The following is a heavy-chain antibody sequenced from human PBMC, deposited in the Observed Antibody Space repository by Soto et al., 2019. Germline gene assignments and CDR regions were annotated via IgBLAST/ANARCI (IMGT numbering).Heavy chain of an antibody. V-gene: IGHV4-59*01. D-gene: IGHD3-10*01. CDR3: ARARITMVREVIKYNMDV. Sequence: LSLTCTVSGGSISTYYWSWIRRPPGKGLEWIGYIYNSGSTHSNPSLQSRVTISVDTSKNQFSLKLSSVTAADTAIYYCARARITMVREVIKYNMDVWGQGTTVTVSS. J-gene: IGHJ6*02. CDR1: GGSISTYY. CDR2: IYNSGST.